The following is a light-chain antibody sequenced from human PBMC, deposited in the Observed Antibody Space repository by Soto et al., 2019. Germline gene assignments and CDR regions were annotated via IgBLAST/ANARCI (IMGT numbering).Light chain of an antibody. V-gene: IGKV3-11*01. CDR3: QQRSNCIT. CDR2: DAS. J-gene: IGKJ5*01. Sequence: EIVLTQSPATLSLSPGERATLSCRASQSVSSYLAWYQQKPGQAPRLLIYDASNRATGIPARFSGSGSGTVFTLTISSLEPEDFAVYYCQQRSNCITFGQVTRLDIK. CDR1: QSVSSY.